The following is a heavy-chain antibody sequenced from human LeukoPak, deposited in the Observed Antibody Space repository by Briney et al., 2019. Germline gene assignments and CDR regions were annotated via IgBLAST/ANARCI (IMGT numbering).Heavy chain of an antibody. V-gene: IGHV3-48*03. J-gene: IGHJ4*02. CDR3: ARTYGSGSLDY. CDR1: GFTFSSYE. D-gene: IGHD2-15*01. Sequence: GGSLRLSCAASGFTFSSYEMNWVRQAPGKGLEWVSSSSGSTIYYADSVQGRFTISRDNAKNSIYLQMNGLTAEDTAVYYCARTYGSGSLDYGGQGTLVTVSS. CDR2: SSSGSTI.